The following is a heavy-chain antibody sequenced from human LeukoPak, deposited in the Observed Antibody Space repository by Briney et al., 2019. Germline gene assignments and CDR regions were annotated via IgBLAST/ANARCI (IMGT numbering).Heavy chain of an antibody. CDR1: GFTFSSYW. J-gene: IGHJ3*02. CDR2: IKEDGSEK. CDR3: ASSGFSADAFDI. Sequence: GGSLRLSCAASGFTFSSYWMSWVRQAPGKGLEWVANIKEDGSEKYYVDSVKGRLTISRDNAKNSVYLQMNSLRAEDTAVYYCASSGFSADAFDIWGQGTMVTVSS. D-gene: IGHD3-22*01. V-gene: IGHV3-7*01.